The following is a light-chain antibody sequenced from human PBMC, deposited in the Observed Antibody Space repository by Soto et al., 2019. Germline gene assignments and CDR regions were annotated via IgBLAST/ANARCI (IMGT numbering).Light chain of an antibody. CDR2: EGI. Sequence: QSVLTQPASVSGSPGQSITISCTGTSSDVGSYNLVSWYQQHPDKAPKLIIYEGIKWASGVSNRFSGSKSGNTASLTISGLRAEDEADYHCSSYAGSSTYVFGTGTKLTVL. V-gene: IGLV2-23*01. CDR1: SSDVGSYNL. J-gene: IGLJ1*01. CDR3: SSYAGSSTYV.